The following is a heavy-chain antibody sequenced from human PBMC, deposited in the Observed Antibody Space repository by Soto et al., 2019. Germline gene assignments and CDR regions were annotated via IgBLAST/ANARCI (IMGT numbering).Heavy chain of an antibody. CDR1: GGTFGSYA. J-gene: IGHJ4*02. Sequence: QEQLVQSGGEVKKPGSSVRVSCKASGGTFGSYAISWVRQAPGQGLEWMGGIVPMFTTPKYAQSFQGRVTITADASTVYMDLRSLTSEDTAVYFCARDGFSGRYYPYWGQGTLVTVSP. V-gene: IGHV1-69*01. CDR3: ARDGFSGRYYPY. CDR2: IVPMFTTP. D-gene: IGHD1-26*01.